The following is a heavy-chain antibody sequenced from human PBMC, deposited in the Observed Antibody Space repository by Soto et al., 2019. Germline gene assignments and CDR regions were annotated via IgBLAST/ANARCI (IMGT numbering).Heavy chain of an antibody. D-gene: IGHD3-16*01. V-gene: IGHV4-4*07. J-gene: IGHJ5*02. CDR3: ARDWGGYGRSLAGEGAWFGP. CDR1: GGSISSYY. CDR2: IYTSGST. Sequence: QVQLQESGPGLVKPSETLSLTCTVSGGSISSYYWSWIRQPAGKGLEWIGRIYTSGSTNYTPSLQRRVTVSVDTSKNQCTRKPSFVTAAASAVYYCARDWGGYGRSLAGEGAWFGPWGQGTLVPVSS.